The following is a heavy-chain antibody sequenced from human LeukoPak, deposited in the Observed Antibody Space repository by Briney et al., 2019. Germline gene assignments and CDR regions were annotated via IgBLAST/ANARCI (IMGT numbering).Heavy chain of an antibody. J-gene: IGHJ6*03. D-gene: IGHD3-10*01. V-gene: IGHV3-48*01. CDR2: ISSSSSTI. Sequence: GGSLRLSCAASGFTFSSYSMNWVRQAPGKGLEWASYISSSSSTIYYADSVKGRFIISRDNAKHSLYLQMNSLRAEDTAVYYCARDPPPYYYGSGGERYHHYYYYMDVWGKGTTVTVSS. CDR1: GFTFSSYS. CDR3: ARDPPPYYYGSGGERYHHYYYYMDV.